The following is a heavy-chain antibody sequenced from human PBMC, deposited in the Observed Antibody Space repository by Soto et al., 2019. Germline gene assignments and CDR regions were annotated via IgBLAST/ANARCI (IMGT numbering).Heavy chain of an antibody. CDR3: AKTSGYCSGGSCYLSGPFDY. CDR2: ISGSGGST. J-gene: IGHJ4*02. CDR1: GFTFRSFA. D-gene: IGHD2-15*01. V-gene: IGHV3-23*01. Sequence: GGSLRLSCAASGFTFRSFAMSWVRQAPGKGLEWVSAISGSGGSTYYADSVKGRFTISRDNSKNTLYLQMNSLRAEDTAVYYCAKTSGYCSGGSCYLSGPFDYWGQGTLVTVSS.